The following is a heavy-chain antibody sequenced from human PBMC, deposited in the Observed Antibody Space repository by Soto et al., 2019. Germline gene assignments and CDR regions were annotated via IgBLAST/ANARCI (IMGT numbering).Heavy chain of an antibody. V-gene: IGHV1-18*01. CDR2: ISAYNGNT. CDR1: GYTFSTQA. D-gene: IGHD2-2*01. J-gene: IGHJ4*02. Sequence: QVQLEQSGSEVKEPGASVKVSCKASGYTFSTQAVSWVRQAPGQGLEWMGWISAYNGNTDYAQKFRGRVTMTTDTSTSTAYMERRSLRSDDTAVYHCPRKGSTSTMPRPHADFDYWGQGSLVTVSS. CDR3: PRKGSTSTMPRPHADFDY.